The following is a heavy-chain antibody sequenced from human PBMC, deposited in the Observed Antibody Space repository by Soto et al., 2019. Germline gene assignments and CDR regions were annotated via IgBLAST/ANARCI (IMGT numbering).Heavy chain of an antibody. CDR3: ARAPKVSGSSRTRPDF. CDR1: GGSIRSGNYY. J-gene: IGHJ4*02. V-gene: IGHV4-31*03. CDR2: MSYSGHT. D-gene: IGHD6-6*01. Sequence: SETLSLTCTVSGGSIRSGNYYWTWIRQHPGKGLEWIGSMSYSGHTNYSPSLKSRVSTSIDTSKKQFSLNLASVSAADTAVYYCARAPKVSGSSRTRPDFWGQGTLVTVSS.